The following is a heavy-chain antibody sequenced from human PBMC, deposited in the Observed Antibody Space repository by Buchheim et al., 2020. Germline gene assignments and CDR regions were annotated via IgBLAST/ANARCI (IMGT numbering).Heavy chain of an antibody. J-gene: IGHJ6*02. CDR2: IIPIFGTA. Sequence: QVQLVQSGAEVKKPGSSVKVSCKASGGTFSSYAISWVRQAPGQGLEWMGGIIPIFGTANYAQKFQGRVTITADKSTSTAYMELSSLRSEDTAVYYCARDLYYDFWSGYFFNYYGMDVWGQGTT. V-gene: IGHV1-69*06. CDR3: ARDLYYDFWSGYFFNYYGMDV. CDR1: GGTFSSYA. D-gene: IGHD3-3*01.